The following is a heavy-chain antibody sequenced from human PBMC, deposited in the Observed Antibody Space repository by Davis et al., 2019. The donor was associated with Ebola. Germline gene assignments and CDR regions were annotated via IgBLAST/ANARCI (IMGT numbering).Heavy chain of an antibody. CDR1: GGSISSSNW. J-gene: IGHJ4*02. D-gene: IGHD6-19*01. V-gene: IGHV4-4*02. CDR3: ARDSSFLYCSGHFDY. Sequence: SETLSLTCAVSGGSISSSNWWSWVRQPPGKRLEWIGEIYHSGSTNYNPSLKSRVTISVDKSKNQFSLKLSSVNAADTAVYYCARDSSFLYCSGHFDYWGQGTLVTVSS. CDR2: IYHSGST.